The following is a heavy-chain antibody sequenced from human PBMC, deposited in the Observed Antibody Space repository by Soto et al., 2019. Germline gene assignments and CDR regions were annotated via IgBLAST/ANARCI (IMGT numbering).Heavy chain of an antibody. D-gene: IGHD3-10*01. CDR2: IYSDGSRT. Sequence: EVQLVESGGGLVQPGGSLRLSCATSGFTFNTYWMHWVHQAPGKGLVWVSCIYSDGSRTSYADSVKGRFTISRDNAKNTLYLQMDSLSPEDTAVYYCARGAGGYYYMDVWGKGTTVTVSS. J-gene: IGHJ6*03. CDR3: ARGAGGYYYMDV. CDR1: GFTFNTYW. V-gene: IGHV3-74*01.